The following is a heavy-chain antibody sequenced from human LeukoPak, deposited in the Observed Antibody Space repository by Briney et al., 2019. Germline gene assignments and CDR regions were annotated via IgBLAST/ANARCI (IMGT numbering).Heavy chain of an antibody. CDR3: ARETCTTTRCYYYYYNYMDV. CDR2: IGSSGSTL. V-gene: IGHV3-48*03. D-gene: IGHD2-2*01. Sequence: GGSLRLSCAAAGFTFRSYEMNWVRQAPGKGLEWISYIGSSGSTLYYADSVKGRFTISRDNAENSLYLQMTSLTAEDTAVYYCARETCTTTRCYYYYYNYMDVWGKGTTVTVSS. CDR1: GFTFRSYE. J-gene: IGHJ6*03.